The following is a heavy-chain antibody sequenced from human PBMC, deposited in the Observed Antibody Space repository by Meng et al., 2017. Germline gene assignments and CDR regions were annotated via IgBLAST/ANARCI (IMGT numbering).Heavy chain of an antibody. CDR1: GFIFSNYE. Sequence: QGQVVESGGDVVPAGRSLTLSCAASGFIFSNYEMHWVRQAPGKGLEWVACITKDGSRKYYLGSVRGRFTISRDNSKNTLYLEMNSLRSEDTALYYCARDFDYWGQGTLVTVSS. CDR3: ARDFDY. CDR2: ITKDGSRK. V-gene: IGHV3-30*16. J-gene: IGHJ4*02.